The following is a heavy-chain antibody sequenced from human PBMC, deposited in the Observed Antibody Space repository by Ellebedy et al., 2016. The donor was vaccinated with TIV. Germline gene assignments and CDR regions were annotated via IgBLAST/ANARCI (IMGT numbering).Heavy chain of an antibody. CDR2: MNEDGSEI. D-gene: IGHD3-16*01. CDR1: GFTFNSNW. CDR3: NKGDYMDV. V-gene: IGHV3-7*01. J-gene: IGHJ6*03. Sequence: GESLKISXAASGFTFNSNWMSWVRQTPGKGLEWVANMNEDGSEIYYGDSVKGRFTISRDNAKHSLYLQMNSLRVEDTAVYYCNKGDYMDVWGKGTTVNVS.